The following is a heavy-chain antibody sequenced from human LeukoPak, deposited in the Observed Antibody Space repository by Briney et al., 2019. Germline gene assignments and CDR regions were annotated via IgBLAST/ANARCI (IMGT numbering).Heavy chain of an antibody. D-gene: IGHD3-16*02. Sequence: PSETLSLTCTVSGGSISSGSDYWSWIRQPAGKGLEWIGRIYTSGSTNYNPSLKSRVTISVDTSKNQFSLKLSSVTAADTAVYYCARDHYDYVWGSYRYSDYWGQGTLVTVSS. CDR1: GGSISSGSDY. J-gene: IGHJ4*02. CDR2: IYTSGST. CDR3: ARDHYDYVWGSYRYSDY. V-gene: IGHV4-61*02.